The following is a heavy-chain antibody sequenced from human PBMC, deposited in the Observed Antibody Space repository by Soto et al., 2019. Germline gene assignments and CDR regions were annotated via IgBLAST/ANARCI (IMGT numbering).Heavy chain of an antibody. CDR3: ARVTEPAAPFDY. CDR2: TYYRSKWYN. CDR1: GDSVSSNNAA. Sequence: SQTLSLTCAISGDSVSSNNAAWNWIRQSPSRGLEWLGRTYYRSKWYNDYAVSVKSRITINPDTSKNQFSLQLTSVTPDDTAVYFCARVTEPAAPFDYWDQGSLVTVSS. J-gene: IGHJ4*02. D-gene: IGHD2-2*01. V-gene: IGHV6-1*01.